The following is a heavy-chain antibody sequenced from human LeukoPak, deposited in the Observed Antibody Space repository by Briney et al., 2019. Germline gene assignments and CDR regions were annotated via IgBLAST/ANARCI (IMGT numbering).Heavy chain of an antibody. J-gene: IGHJ5*02. CDR1: GFTFSSYW. CDR3: ARITMSRFDP. V-gene: IGHV3-53*01. CDR2: IYGGGTT. Sequence: GGSLRLSCAASGFTFSSYWMSWVRQAPGKGLEWVSVIYGGGTTYYADSVKGRFTISRDNSKNTLYLQMNSLRAEDTAVYYCARITMSRFDPWGQGTLVTVS. D-gene: IGHD3-10*02.